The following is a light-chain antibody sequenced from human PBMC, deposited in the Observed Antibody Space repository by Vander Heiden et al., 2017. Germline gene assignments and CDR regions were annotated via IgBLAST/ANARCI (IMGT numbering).Light chain of an antibody. V-gene: IGLV8-61*01. CDR2: STN. Sequence: QTVVTQEPSFSVSPGGTVILTCGLSSGSVSTNYYPSWYQQTPDQSPRTLIYSTNTRSSGVPDRFSGSILGNTAALTITGAQADDESDYYCVLYMGSGISVFGGGTKLTVL. CDR3: VLYMGSGISV. CDR1: SGSVSTNYY. J-gene: IGLJ2*01.